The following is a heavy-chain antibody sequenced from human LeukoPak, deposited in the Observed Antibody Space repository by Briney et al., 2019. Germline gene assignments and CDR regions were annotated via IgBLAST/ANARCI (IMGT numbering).Heavy chain of an antibody. CDR1: GFTFSSYS. V-gene: IGHV3-21*01. CDR2: ISSSSSSYI. CDR3: ARGTPYSSGPDAE. J-gene: IGHJ4*02. Sequence: PGGSLRLSCAASGFTFSSYSMNWVRQAPGKGLEWVSSISSSSSSYIYYADSVKGRFTISRDNAKNSLYLQMNSLRAEDTAVYYCARGTPYSSGPDAEWGQGTLVTVSS. D-gene: IGHD6-19*01.